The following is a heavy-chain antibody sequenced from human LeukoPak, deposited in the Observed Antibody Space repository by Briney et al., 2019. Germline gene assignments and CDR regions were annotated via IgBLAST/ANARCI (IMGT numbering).Heavy chain of an antibody. J-gene: IGHJ6*03. D-gene: IGHD2-15*01. CDR1: GGSFSGYY. Sequence: SETLSLTCAVYGGSFSGYYWSWIRQPPGKGLEWIGEINHSGSTNYNPSLKSRVTISVDTSKNQFSLKLSSVTAADTAVYYCARAGRKSRGVDIVRKKETGYYYYMDVWGKGTTVTVSS. CDR2: INHSGST. CDR3: ARAGRKSRGVDIVRKKETGYYYYMDV. V-gene: IGHV4-34*01.